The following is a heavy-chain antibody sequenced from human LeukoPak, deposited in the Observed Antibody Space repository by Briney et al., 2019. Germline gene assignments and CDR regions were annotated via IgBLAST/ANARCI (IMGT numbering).Heavy chain of an antibody. Sequence: GGSLRLSCAASGFTFSSYAMSWVRQAPGKGLEWVSAISGSGGSTYYADSVKGRFTISRDNAKNSLYLQMNSLRAEDTAVYYCAGAYYGSGSYQNWFDPWGQGTLVTVSS. CDR2: ISGSGGST. CDR1: GFTFSSYA. D-gene: IGHD3-10*01. CDR3: AGAYYGSGSYQNWFDP. J-gene: IGHJ5*02. V-gene: IGHV3-23*01.